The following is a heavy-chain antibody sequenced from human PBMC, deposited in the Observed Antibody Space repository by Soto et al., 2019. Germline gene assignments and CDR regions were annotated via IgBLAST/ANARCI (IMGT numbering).Heavy chain of an antibody. CDR2: ISAYNGNT. V-gene: IGHV1-18*01. CDR1: GYTFTSYG. J-gene: IGHJ5*02. Sequence: QVQLVQSGAEVKKPGASVKVSCKASGYTFTSYGISWVRQAPGQGLEWMGWISAYNGNTNYAQKLQGRVTMTTDTSTSTDYMELRSLRSDDTAVYYCARDRVCSSTSCYEAWFDPWGQGTLVTVSS. D-gene: IGHD2-2*01. CDR3: ARDRVCSSTSCYEAWFDP.